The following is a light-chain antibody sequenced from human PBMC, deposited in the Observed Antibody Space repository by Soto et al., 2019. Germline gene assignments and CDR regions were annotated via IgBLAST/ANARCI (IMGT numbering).Light chain of an antibody. J-gene: IGKJ4*01. CDR3: QHRSNWPLT. V-gene: IGKV3-11*01. CDR2: DAS. Sequence: EIVLTQSPATLSLSPGERATLSCRASQGVSSFLAWYQQKPGQAPRLLIYDASNRATGIPARFSGSGSGTDFTLTISSLEPEDFAVYYCQHRSNWPLTFGGGTKVEIK. CDR1: QGVSSF.